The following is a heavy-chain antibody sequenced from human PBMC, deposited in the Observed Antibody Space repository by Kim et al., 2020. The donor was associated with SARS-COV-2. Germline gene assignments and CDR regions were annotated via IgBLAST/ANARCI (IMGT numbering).Heavy chain of an antibody. Sequence: SETLSLTCTVSGGSISSGDYYWSWIRQPPGKGLEWIGYIYYSGSTYYNPSLKSRVTISVDTSKNQFSLKLSSVTAADTAVYYCARVLKFKRAKRFDYWGQGTLGTVSS. CDR3: ARVLKFKRAKRFDY. D-gene: IGHD5-12*01. V-gene: IGHV4-30-4*01. CDR2: IYYSGST. J-gene: IGHJ4*02. CDR1: GGSISSGDYY.